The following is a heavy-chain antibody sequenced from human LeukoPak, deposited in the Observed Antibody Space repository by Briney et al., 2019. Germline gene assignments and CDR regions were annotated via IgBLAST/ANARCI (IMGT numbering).Heavy chain of an antibody. J-gene: IGHJ4*02. CDR2: IYTSGST. CDR1: GGSISSGSYY. D-gene: IGHD1-26*01. V-gene: IGHV4-61*02. Sequence: SETLSLTCTVSGGSISSGSYYWSWIRQPAGKGLEWIGRIYTSGSTNYNPSLKSRVTISVDTSKNQFSLKLSSVTAADTAVYYCTREEGGSYGLPDYWGQGTLVTVSS. CDR3: TREEGGSYGLPDY.